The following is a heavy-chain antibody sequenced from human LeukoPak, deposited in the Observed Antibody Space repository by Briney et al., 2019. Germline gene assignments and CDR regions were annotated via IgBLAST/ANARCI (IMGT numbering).Heavy chain of an antibody. CDR3: ARDRSPDYYGSGSYPHYFDY. V-gene: IGHV3-48*03. D-gene: IGHD3-10*01. CDR1: GFTFSSYE. J-gene: IGHJ4*02. CDR2: ISSSGSTI. Sequence: PGGSVRLSCAASGFTFSSYEMNWVRQAPGKGLEWVSYISSSGSTIYYADSVKGRFTISRDNAKNSLYLQMNSLRAEDTAVYYCARDRSPDYYGSGSYPHYFDYWGQGTLVTVSS.